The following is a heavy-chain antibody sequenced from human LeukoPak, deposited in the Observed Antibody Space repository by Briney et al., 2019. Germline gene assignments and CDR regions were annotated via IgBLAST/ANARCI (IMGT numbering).Heavy chain of an antibody. CDR1: GFTFDDYA. V-gene: IGHV3-9*01. Sequence: GGSLRLSCAASGFTFDDYAMHWVRQAPGKGLEWVSGISWSSGSIGYADSVKGRFTISRDNSNNTLFLHMNSLRAEDTAVYYCAKILFPFYFDNSVYSTSLLDSWGRGTLVTVSS. J-gene: IGHJ4*02. CDR3: AKILFPFYFDNSVYSTSLLDS. D-gene: IGHD3-22*01. CDR2: ISWSSGSI.